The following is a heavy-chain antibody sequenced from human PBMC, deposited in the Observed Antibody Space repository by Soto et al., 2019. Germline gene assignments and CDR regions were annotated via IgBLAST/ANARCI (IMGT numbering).Heavy chain of an antibody. D-gene: IGHD3-22*01. CDR2: ISTTSSII. J-gene: IGHJ4*02. Sequence: PGGSLRLSCAASGFIFSSYTMNWVRQAPGKGLEWVSYISTTSSIIYYADSVKGRFTISRDNVRNSLYLQMNSLRDEDTAVYYCARGSSGSDYWGQGTLVTVSS. CDR3: ARGSSGSDY. V-gene: IGHV3-48*02. CDR1: GFIFSSYT.